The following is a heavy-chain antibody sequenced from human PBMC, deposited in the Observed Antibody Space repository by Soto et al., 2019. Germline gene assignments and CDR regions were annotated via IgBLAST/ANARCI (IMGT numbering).Heavy chain of an antibody. D-gene: IGHD3-10*01. J-gene: IGHJ5*02. Sequence: SETLSLTCTVSNGSISGGGYYWSWIRQHPEKGLEWIGYIYYSGSTNYNPSLKSRVTISVDTSKNQFSLKLSSVTAADTAVYYCARQLGWSAYYGSGVNWFDPWGQGTLVTVS. CDR3: ARQLGWSAYYGSGVNWFDP. CDR2: IYYSGST. CDR1: NGSISGGGYY. V-gene: IGHV4-61*08.